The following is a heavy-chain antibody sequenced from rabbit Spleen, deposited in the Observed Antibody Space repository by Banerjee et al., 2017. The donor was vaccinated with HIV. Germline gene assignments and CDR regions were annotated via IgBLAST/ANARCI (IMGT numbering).Heavy chain of an antibody. J-gene: IGHJ4*01. CDR2: IDPLFGIT. CDR3: ARDTTNTGGDVFNL. V-gene: IGHV1S40*01. CDR1: GFSFSSNYY. Sequence: QSLEESGGDLVKPGASLTLTCTASGFSFSSNYYMCWVRQAPGKGLEWIGYIDPLFGITYYANWVNGRFSISRENAQNTVFLQMTSLTAADTATYFCARDTTNTGGDVFNLWGPGTLVTVS. D-gene: IGHD1-1*01.